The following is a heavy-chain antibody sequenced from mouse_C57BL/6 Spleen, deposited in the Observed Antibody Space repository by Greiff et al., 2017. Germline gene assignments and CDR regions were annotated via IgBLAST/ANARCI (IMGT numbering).Heavy chain of an antibody. Sequence: QVQLQQPGAELVKPGASVKMSCKASGYTFTSYWITWVKQRPGQGLEWIGDIYPGSGSTNYNEKFKSKDTLTVDTSSSTAYMQLSSLTSEDSAVYDCARSGYSILYFDDWGQGTTLTVSS. CDR3: ARSGYSILYFDD. D-gene: IGHD2-5*01. J-gene: IGHJ2*01. CDR2: IYPGSGST. CDR1: GYTFTSYW. V-gene: IGHV1-55*01.